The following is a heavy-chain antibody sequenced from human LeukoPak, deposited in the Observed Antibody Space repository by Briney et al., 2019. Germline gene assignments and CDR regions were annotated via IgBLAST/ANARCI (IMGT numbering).Heavy chain of an antibody. D-gene: IGHD3-3*01. Sequence: ASAKVSCKASGYTFNKYAMNWVRQAPGQGFEGMGWINTNTGNPTYAQGFTGRFVFFLDTSVSTAYLQISSLKAEDTAVYYCARDYYYDFWSGYFAPDYWGQGTLVTVSS. CDR3: ARDYYYDFWSGYFAPDY. V-gene: IGHV7-4-1*02. J-gene: IGHJ4*02. CDR2: INTNTGNP. CDR1: GYTFNKYA.